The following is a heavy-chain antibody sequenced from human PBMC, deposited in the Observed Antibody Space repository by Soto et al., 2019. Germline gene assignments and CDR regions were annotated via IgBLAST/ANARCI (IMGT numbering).Heavy chain of an antibody. CDR1: GFTFSDYY. Sequence: GGSLRLSCAASGFTFSDYYMSWIRQAPGKGLEWVSYISSSGSTIYYADSVKGRFTISRDNAKNSLYLQMNSLRAEDTAVYYCARERVVVVPAAMKRYYYYYMDVWGKGITVTVSS. CDR3: ARERVVVVPAAMKRYYYYYMDV. CDR2: ISSSGSTI. J-gene: IGHJ6*03. V-gene: IGHV3-11*01. D-gene: IGHD2-2*01.